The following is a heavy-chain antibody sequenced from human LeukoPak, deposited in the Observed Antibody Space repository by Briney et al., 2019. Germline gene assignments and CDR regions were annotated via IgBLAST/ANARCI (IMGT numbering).Heavy chain of an antibody. D-gene: IGHD6-13*01. J-gene: IGHJ4*02. CDR2: ISAYNGNT. CDR1: GYTFTSYG. Sequence: ASVNVSCKASGYTFTSYGISWVRQAPGQGLEWMGWISAYNGNTNYAQKLQGRVTMTTDTSTSTAYMELRSLRSDDTAVYYCASTSYSSSWYDYWGQGTLVTVSS. V-gene: IGHV1-18*01. CDR3: ASTSYSSSWYDY.